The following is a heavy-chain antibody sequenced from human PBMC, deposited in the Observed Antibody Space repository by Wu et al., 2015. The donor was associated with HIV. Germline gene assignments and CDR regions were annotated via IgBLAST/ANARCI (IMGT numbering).Heavy chain of an antibody. CDR1: GYTFTAHY. J-gene: IGHJ6*03. Sequence: QVQLVQSGAEVKKPGASVRVSCQTSGYTFTAHYIHWVRQAPGQGLEWMGWIRPDSAATNYAEKFEDRVTMTRDASISTAYMQLNRLRSDDTAVYXSRARDLGDDFAIRGYYWYMDVWGSGTAITVSS. CDR3: RARDLGDDFAIRGYYWYMDV. V-gene: IGHV1-2*02. CDR2: IRPDSAAT. D-gene: IGHD2-21*02.